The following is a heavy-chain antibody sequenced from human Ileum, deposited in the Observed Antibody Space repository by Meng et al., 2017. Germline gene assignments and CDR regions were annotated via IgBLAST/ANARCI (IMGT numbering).Heavy chain of an antibody. V-gene: IGHV4-34*01. CDR2: INHSGST. Sequence: QVRLQQWGAGLLKPSETLSLPCAVYGGSFSGYYWSWIRQPPGKGLEWIGEINHSGSTNYNPSLKSRVTISVDTSKNQFSLKLSSVTAADTAVYYCSRTSYYDNSGYYPGWGQGTLVTVSS. CDR1: GGSFSGYY. J-gene: IGHJ4*02. D-gene: IGHD3-22*01. CDR3: SRTSYYDNSGYYPG.